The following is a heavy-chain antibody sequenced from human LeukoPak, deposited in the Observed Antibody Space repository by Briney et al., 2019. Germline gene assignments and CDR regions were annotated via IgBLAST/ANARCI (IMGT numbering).Heavy chain of an antibody. CDR3: ARRYPKNAASLVLWAFDI. CDR1: GGSISSYY. J-gene: IGHJ3*02. D-gene: IGHD6-6*01. CDR2: IYYSGST. Sequence: SETLPLTCTVSGGSISSYYWSWIRQPPGKGLEWIGYIYYSGSTNYNPSLKSRVTISVDTSKNQFSLKLSSVTAADTAVYYCARRYPKNAASLVLWAFDIWGQGTMVTVSS. V-gene: IGHV4-59*01.